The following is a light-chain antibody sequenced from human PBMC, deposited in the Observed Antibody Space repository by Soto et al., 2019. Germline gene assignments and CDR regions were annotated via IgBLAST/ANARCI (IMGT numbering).Light chain of an antibody. J-gene: IGKJ4*01. CDR3: HQDFDLPLT. V-gene: IGKV3D-7*01. Sequence: EIVMTQSPVTLSLSPGDRATLSCRASQSLSNTYISWYQQKPGQAPRLLIYGASTRATGIPARFSGSGSGTDFTLTISSLQPEDFALYYCHQDFDLPLTFGGGTMVEIK. CDR1: QSLSNTY. CDR2: GAS.